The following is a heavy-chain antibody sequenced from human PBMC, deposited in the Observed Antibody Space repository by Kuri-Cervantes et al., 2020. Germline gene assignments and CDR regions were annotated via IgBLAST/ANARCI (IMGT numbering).Heavy chain of an antibody. D-gene: IGHD6-19*01. CDR3: ASGAVAAKGGGFYFDY. J-gene: IGHJ4*02. Sequence: SETLSLTCTVSGYSIISHYWSWIRQPPGKGLEWIGEINHSGSTNYNPSLKSRVTISVDTSKNQFSLKLSSVTAADTAVYYCASGAVAAKGGGFYFDYWGQGTLVTVSS. V-gene: IGHV4-34*01. CDR1: GYSIISHY. CDR2: INHSGST.